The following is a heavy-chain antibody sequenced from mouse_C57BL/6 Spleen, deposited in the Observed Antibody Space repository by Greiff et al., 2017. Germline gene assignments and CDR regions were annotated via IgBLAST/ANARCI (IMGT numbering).Heavy chain of an antibody. CDR2: IDPETGGT. CDR3: TGWGLGAWFAY. J-gene: IGHJ3*01. D-gene: IGHD3-1*01. CDR1: GYTFTDYE. Sequence: QVQLKESGAELVRPGASVTLSCKASGYTFTDYEMHWVKQTPVHGLEWIGAIDPETGGTAYNQKFKGKAILTADKSSSTAYMELRSLTSEDSAVYYCTGWGLGAWFAYWGQGTLVTVSA. V-gene: IGHV1-15*01.